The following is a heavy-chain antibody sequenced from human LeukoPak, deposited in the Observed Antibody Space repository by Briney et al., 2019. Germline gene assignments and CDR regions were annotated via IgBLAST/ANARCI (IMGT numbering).Heavy chain of an antibody. CDR2: MNPNSGNT. V-gene: IGHV1-8*01. CDR1: GYTFTSYD. D-gene: IGHD3-10*01. J-gene: IGHJ6*02. Sequence: ASVKVSCKASGYTFTSYDISWVRQATGQGLEWMGWMNPNSGNTGYAQKFQGRVTMTRNTSISTAYMELSSLRSEDTAVYYCARWGIYGSGTYYYYGMDVWGQGTTVTVSS. CDR3: ARWGIYGSGTYYYYGMDV.